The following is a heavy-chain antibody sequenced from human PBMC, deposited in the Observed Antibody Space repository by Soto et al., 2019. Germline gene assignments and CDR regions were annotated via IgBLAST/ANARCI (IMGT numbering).Heavy chain of an antibody. D-gene: IGHD3-16*01. J-gene: IGHJ5*02. CDR3: ARVLGELVGGWFDP. V-gene: IGHV4-30-2*01. Sequence: PSETLSLTCAVSGGSISSGGYSWSWIRQPPGKGLEWIGYIYHSGSTYYNPSLKSRVTISVDRSKNQFSLKLSSVTAADTAVYYCARVLGELVGGWFDPWGQGTMVTVSS. CDR1: GGSISSGGYS. CDR2: IYHSGST.